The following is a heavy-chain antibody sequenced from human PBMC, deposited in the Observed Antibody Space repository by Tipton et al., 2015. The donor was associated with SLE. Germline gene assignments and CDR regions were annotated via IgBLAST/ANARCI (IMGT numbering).Heavy chain of an antibody. CDR2: ISSYNGHT. CDR3: ALRSKLELGGAFDI. J-gene: IGHJ3*02. Sequence: VQSGAEVKKPGSSVKVSCKASGGTFSSYAISWVRQAPGQGLEWMGWISSYNGHTHYAQKLQGRVTMTTDTSTSTAYMELRSLRSDDTAVYYCALRSKLELGGAFDIWGQGTMVTVSS. D-gene: IGHD1-7*01. V-gene: IGHV1-18*01. CDR1: GGTFSSYA.